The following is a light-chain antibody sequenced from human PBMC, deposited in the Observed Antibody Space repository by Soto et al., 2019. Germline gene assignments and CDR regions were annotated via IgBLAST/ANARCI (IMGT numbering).Light chain of an antibody. Sequence: DIQLTQSPSFLSPSIGEIVTITCRASQVISTSLAWYQHKPGKAPNLLIYAASSLQTGVPSRFSGSGSGTDFTLTINSLQPEDFATYYCQQSYSTPRTFGQGTKVDIK. J-gene: IGKJ1*01. V-gene: IGKV1-39*01. CDR3: QQSYSTPRT. CDR2: AAS. CDR1: QVISTS.